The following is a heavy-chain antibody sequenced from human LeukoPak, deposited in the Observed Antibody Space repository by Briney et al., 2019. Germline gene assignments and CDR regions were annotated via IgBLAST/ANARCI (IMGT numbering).Heavy chain of an antibody. CDR2: IKQDGSEK. CDR3: GRFTRSGDSVY. J-gene: IGHJ4*02. CDR1: GLNFRSFW. Sequence: PGGSLRLSCAVSGLNFRSFWMSWVRQAPGKGLEWVANIKQDGSEKQYVDSVKGRFAISRDNAENSLYLQMNSLKAEDTAVYYCGRFTRSGDSVYWGQGTLVTVSS. D-gene: IGHD7-27*01. V-gene: IGHV3-7*04.